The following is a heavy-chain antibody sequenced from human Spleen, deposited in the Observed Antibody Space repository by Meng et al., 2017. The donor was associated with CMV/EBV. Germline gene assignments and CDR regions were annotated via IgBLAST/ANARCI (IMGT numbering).Heavy chain of an antibody. J-gene: IGHJ6*02. Sequence: GESLKISCAASGFSFSVNAMHWVRQAPGKGLEWVAVISYDGRTKYYGESVKGRFTISRDNAKNSLYLQMNSLRAEDTAVYYCARERDYSWGLLRYYGMDVWGQGTTVTVSS. D-gene: IGHD4-11*01. CDR2: ISYDGRTK. CDR1: GFSFSVNA. CDR3: ARERDYSWGLLRYYGMDV. V-gene: IGHV3-30*03.